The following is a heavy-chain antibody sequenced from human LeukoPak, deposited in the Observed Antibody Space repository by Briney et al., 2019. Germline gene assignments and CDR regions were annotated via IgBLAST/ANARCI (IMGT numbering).Heavy chain of an antibody. Sequence: TGGSLRLSCAASGFTFDDYGMSWVRQAPGKGLEWVSGINWNGGSTGYADSVKGRFTISRDNAKNSLYLQMNSLRAEDTALYYCARGLGHCSSTSCFSGDYWGQGTLLTVSS. CDR1: GFTFDDYG. V-gene: IGHV3-20*04. J-gene: IGHJ4*02. CDR3: ARGLGHCSSTSCFSGDY. D-gene: IGHD2-2*01. CDR2: INWNGGST.